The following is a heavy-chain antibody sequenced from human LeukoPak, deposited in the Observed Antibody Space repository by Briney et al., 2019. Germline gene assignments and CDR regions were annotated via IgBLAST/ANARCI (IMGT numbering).Heavy chain of an antibody. J-gene: IGHJ6*02. D-gene: IGHD4-11*01. CDR2: IKQDGSET. CDR1: GFTFSTYW. V-gene: IGHV3-7*01. CDR3: ARASSSKNVQNVDV. Sequence: GGSLRLSCAASGFTFSTYWMIWVRQTPGKGLEWVASIKQDGSETHYVDSVKGRFTISRDNTKNSLYLQMNSLRAEDAAVYYCARASSSKNVQNVDVWGQGTTVTVSS.